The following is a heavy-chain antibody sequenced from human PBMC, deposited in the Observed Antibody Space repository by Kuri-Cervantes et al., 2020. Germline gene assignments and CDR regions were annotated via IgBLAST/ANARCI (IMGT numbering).Heavy chain of an antibody. J-gene: IGHJ5*02. Sequence: SVKVSCKASGGTFSSYAISWVRQAPGQGFEWMGGIIPIFGTANYAQKFQGRVTITTDESTSTAYMELSSLRSEDTAVYYCAIMGAPRQGDSWGQGTLVTVSS. CDR1: GGTFSSYA. D-gene: IGHD2-21*01. CDR3: AIMGAPRQGDS. CDR2: IIPIFGTA. V-gene: IGHV1-69*05.